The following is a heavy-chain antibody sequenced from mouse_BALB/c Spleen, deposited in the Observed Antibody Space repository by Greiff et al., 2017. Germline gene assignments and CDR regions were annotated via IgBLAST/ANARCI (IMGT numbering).Heavy chain of an antibody. CDR3: ARLGGNHYYFDY. Sequence: VQLQQPGAELVKPGASVRISCKASGYTFTSYYIHWVKQRPGQGLEWIGWIYPGNVNTKYNEKFKGKATLTADKSSSTAYMQLSSLTSEDSAVYFCARLGGNHYYFDYWGQGTTLTVSS. V-gene: IGHV1S56*01. CDR2: IYPGNVNT. CDR1: GYTFTSYY. D-gene: IGHD1-1*02. J-gene: IGHJ2*01.